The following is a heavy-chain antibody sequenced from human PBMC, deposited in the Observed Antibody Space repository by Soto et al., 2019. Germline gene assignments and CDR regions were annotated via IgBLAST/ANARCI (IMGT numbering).Heavy chain of an antibody. CDR1: GGSINGYY. CDR2: VYYTGST. Sequence: PSETLSLTSTISGGSINGYYGSWIRQPPGKGLECIGYVYYTGSTYYNPSLESRVTISVDTSKNQFSLKLSSVTAADTAVYYCARAEVGVPAAKNRAFDPWGQGTLVTVSS. V-gene: IGHV4-59*12. D-gene: IGHD2-2*01. J-gene: IGHJ5*02. CDR3: ARAEVGVPAAKNRAFDP.